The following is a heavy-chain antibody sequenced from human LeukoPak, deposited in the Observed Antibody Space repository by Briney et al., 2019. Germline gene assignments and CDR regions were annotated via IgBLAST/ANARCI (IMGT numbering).Heavy chain of an antibody. V-gene: IGHV3-33*01. Sequence: GGSLRLSCAASGFTFSSYGMHWVRQAPGKGLEWVAVIWYDGSYKYYADSVKGRFTISRDNSKNTLYLQMNSLRAEDTAVYYCAGGWEEDAFDIWGQGTMVTVSS. J-gene: IGHJ3*02. CDR2: IWYDGSYK. CDR3: AGGWEEDAFDI. D-gene: IGHD5-12*01. CDR1: GFTFSSYG.